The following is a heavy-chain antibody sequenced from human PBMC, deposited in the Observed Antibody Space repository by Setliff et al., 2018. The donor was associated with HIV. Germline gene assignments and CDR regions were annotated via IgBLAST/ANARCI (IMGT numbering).Heavy chain of an antibody. CDR1: GGSISSSSYY. J-gene: IGHJ4*02. CDR3: ARLVRGGSGHYFDY. CDR2: IYYSGST. Sequence: PSETLSLTCTVSGGSISSSSYYWGWIGQPPGKGLEWIGSIYYSGSTYYNPSLKSQVSISVDTSKNQFSLKLKSVTAADTALYYCARLVRGGSGHYFDYWGQGKLVTVS. V-gene: IGHV4-39*07. D-gene: IGHD3-10*01.